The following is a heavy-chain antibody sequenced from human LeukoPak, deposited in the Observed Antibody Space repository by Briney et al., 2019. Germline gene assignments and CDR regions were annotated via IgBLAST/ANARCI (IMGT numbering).Heavy chain of an antibody. D-gene: IGHD6-13*01. J-gene: IGHJ6*03. CDR2: IYYSGST. V-gene: IGHV4-59*01. Sequence: SETLSLTCTVSGGSISSYYWSWIRQPPGKGLEWIGYIYYSGSTNYNPSLKSRVTISVDTSKNQFPLKLSSVTAADTAVYYCARVGGSSSWNYYYYYMDVWGKGTTVTVSS. CDR3: ARVGGSSSWNYYYYYMDV. CDR1: GGSISSYY.